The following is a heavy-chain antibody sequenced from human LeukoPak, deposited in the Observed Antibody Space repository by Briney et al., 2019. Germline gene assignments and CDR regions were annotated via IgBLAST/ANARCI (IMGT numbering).Heavy chain of an antibody. CDR2: ISGSGGGT. CDR3: AKDRYYDSSGPSDY. V-gene: IGHV3-23*01. Sequence: PGGSLRLSCAASGLTFSSYTMSWVRQAPGKGLEWVSGISGSGGGTYYADSVKGRFTISRDNSKNTLYLQMNSLRAEDTAVYYCAKDRYYDSSGPSDYWGQGTLVTVSS. D-gene: IGHD3-22*01. J-gene: IGHJ4*02. CDR1: GLTFSSYT.